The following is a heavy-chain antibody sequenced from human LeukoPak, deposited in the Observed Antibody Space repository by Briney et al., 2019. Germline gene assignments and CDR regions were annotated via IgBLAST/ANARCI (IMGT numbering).Heavy chain of an antibody. D-gene: IGHD3-3*01. CDR3: ARDRRAPYYGFRSGYIDHYYMDV. J-gene: IGHJ6*03. CDR1: ELTFNNSW. Sequence: GGSLRLSCAASELTFNNSWMSWVRQAPGKGLEWVANIKQDGSEKYYVDSVKGRFTISRDNAKNSLYLQMNSLRAEDTAVYYCARDRRAPYYGFRSGYIDHYYMDVWGKGTTVTVSS. CDR2: IKQDGSEK. V-gene: IGHV3-7*01.